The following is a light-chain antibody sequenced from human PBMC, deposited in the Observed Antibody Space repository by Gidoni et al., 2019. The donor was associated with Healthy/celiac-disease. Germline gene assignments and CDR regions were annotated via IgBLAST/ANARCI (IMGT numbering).Light chain of an antibody. J-gene: IGKJ1*01. CDR1: QSISSY. CDR3: QQSYSTPRT. Sequence: DIQMTQSPSSLSASVGDRVTITVRESQSISSYLNWYQQKPGKASKLLIYDASSLQSGVPSRFSGSGSGTDFTLTISSLQPEDFATYYCQQSYSTPRTFGQGTKVEIK. CDR2: DAS. V-gene: IGKV1-39*01.